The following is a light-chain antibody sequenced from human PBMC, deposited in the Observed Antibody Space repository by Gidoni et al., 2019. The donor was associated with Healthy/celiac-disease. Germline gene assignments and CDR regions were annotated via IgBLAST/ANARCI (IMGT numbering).Light chain of an antibody. CDR2: AAS. Sequence: DIQMTQSPSSLSASVGDRVTITCRAIQSISSYLNWYQQKPGKAPKLLIYAASSLQSGVPSRFSGSGSGTDFTLTISSLQPEDFATYYCQQSDSTPPELTFGGGTKVEIK. CDR1: QSISSY. J-gene: IGKJ4*01. CDR3: QQSDSTPPELT. V-gene: IGKV1-39*01.